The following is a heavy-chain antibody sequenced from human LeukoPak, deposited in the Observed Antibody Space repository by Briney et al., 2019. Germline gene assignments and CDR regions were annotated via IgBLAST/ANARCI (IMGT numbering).Heavy chain of an antibody. J-gene: IGHJ4*02. V-gene: IGHV3-53*01. Sequence: GGSLRLSCAASGFTVSSNYMSWVRQAPGKGLEWVSVIYSGGSTYYADSVKGRFTISRDNSKNTLYLQMNSLRAEDTAVYYCAIYCSSTSCDYWGQGTLVTVSS. D-gene: IGHD2-2*01. CDR1: GFTVSSNY. CDR3: AIYCSSTSCDY. CDR2: IYSGGST.